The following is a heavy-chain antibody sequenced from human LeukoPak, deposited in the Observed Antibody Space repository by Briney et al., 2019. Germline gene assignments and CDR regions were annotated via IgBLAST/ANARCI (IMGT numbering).Heavy chain of an antibody. Sequence: PGGSLRLSCAASGFTSSSYAMSWVRQAPGKGLEGVSAISGSGGSTYYADSVKGRFTISRDNSKNTLYLQMNTLRAEDTAVYYCATLGSYDILTGYAPFDYWGQGTLVAVSS. CDR3: ATLGSYDILTGYAPFDY. CDR1: GFTSSSYA. V-gene: IGHV3-23*01. CDR2: ISGSGGST. J-gene: IGHJ4*02. D-gene: IGHD3-9*01.